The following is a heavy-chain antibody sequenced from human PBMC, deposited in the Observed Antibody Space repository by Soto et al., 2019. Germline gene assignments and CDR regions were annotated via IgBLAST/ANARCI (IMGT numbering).Heavy chain of an antibody. CDR2: ISGSGGSP. D-gene: IGHD3-3*01. CDR3: AKGVSVPVRFLFDP. CDR1: GFTFSSYA. V-gene: IGHV3-23*01. J-gene: IGHJ5*02. Sequence: EVQLLESGGGLVQPGGSLRLSCAASGFTFSSYAMSWVRQAPGQGLEWVSAISGSGGSPYYADSVKGRFTISRDNSKDALYLQMNSLRAEDTAVYYCAKGVSVPVRFLFDPWGQGTLVTVSS.